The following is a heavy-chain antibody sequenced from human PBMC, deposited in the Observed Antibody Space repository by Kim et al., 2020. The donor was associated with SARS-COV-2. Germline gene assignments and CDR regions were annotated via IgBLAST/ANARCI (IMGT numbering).Heavy chain of an antibody. CDR1: GLTVSSNY. Sequence: LSLTCAASGLTVSSNYMSWVRQAPGKGLEWVSVIYSGGSTYSADSVKGRFTISRDTSKNTLYLQMNSLRAEDTAVYYCARRDYYYRMDVWGQGTTVT. CDR3: ARRDYYYRMDV. J-gene: IGHJ6*02. CDR2: IYSGGST. V-gene: IGHV3-66*01.